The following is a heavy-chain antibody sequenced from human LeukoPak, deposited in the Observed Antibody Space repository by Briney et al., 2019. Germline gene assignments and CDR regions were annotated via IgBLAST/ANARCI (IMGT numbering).Heavy chain of an antibody. J-gene: IGHJ4*02. CDR2: IYYSGST. Sequence: PSETLSLTCTVSGGSISSSRYYWGWIRQPPGKGLEWIGSIYYSGSTYYNPSLKSRVTISVDTSKNQLSLKLSSVPAADTAVCYCARLIVVPAAISDPFDYWGQGTLVTVSS. V-gene: IGHV4-39*01. D-gene: IGHD2-2*02. CDR3: ARLIVVPAAISDPFDY. CDR1: GGSISSSRYY.